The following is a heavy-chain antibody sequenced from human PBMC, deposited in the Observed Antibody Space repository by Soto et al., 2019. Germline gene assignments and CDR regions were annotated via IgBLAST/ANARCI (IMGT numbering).Heavy chain of an antibody. D-gene: IGHD5-12*01. J-gene: IGHJ5*02. CDR2: IIPILGIA. CDR3: ARTGVYRGYDWALGWFDP. CDR1: GGTFSSYT. V-gene: IGHV1-69*02. Sequence: QVQLVQSGAEVKKPGSSVKVSCKASGGTFSSYTISWVRQAPGQGLEWMGRIIPILGIANYAQKFQGRVTITADKSTSTAYMELSSLRSEDTAVYYCARTGVYRGYDWALGWFDPWGQGTLVTVSS.